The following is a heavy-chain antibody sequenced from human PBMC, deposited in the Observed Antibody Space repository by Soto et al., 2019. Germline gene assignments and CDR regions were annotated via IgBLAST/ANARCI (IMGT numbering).Heavy chain of an antibody. D-gene: IGHD3-22*01. CDR2: INPNSGGT. J-gene: IGHJ4*02. CDR3: ASLYDSSGYLGFDY. Sequence: WASVKVSCKASGYTFTGYYMHWVRQAPGQGLEWMGWINPNSGGTNYAQKFQGRVTTTRDTSISTAYMELSRLRSDDTAVYYCASLYDSSGYLGFDYWGQGTLVTVSS. CDR1: GYTFTGYY. V-gene: IGHV1-2*02.